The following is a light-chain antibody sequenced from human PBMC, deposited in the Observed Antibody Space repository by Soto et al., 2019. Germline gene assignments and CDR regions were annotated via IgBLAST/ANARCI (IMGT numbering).Light chain of an antibody. CDR2: GVS. CDR3: SSYTTGSTVV. V-gene: IGLV2-14*03. CDR1: SSDVGDHNY. J-gene: IGLJ2*01. Sequence: QSALTQPASVSGSPGQSITISCTGTSSDVGDHNYVSWYQQQPGKAPKLMIYGVSNRPSGVSNLFSGSKSGNTASLTISGLPAEDEADYYCSSYTTGSTVVFGGGTKVTVL.